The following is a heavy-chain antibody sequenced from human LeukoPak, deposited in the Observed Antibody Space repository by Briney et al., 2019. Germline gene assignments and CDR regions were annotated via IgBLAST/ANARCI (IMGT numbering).Heavy chain of an antibody. Sequence: GESLKISCKASGNTFKRYFIAWVRQMPGKGLEWMGIIDPADSDTRYSPSFQGQVTISAHKSTNTAYLQWSSLRASDTGIYFCARRPEAAHASFAFWGQGTLVTVSS. CDR3: ARRPEAAHASFAF. V-gene: IGHV5-51*01. CDR1: GNTFKRYF. D-gene: IGHD6-13*01. CDR2: IDPADSDT. J-gene: IGHJ4*02.